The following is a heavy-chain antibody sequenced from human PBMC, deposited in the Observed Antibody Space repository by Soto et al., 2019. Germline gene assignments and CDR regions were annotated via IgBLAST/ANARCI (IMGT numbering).Heavy chain of an antibody. V-gene: IGHV3-49*03. CDR2: IRSKAYGGTT. CDR1: GFTFGDYA. Sequence: GGSLRLSCTASGFTFGDYAMSWFRQAPGKGLEWVGFIRSKAYGGTTEYAASVKGRFTISRDDSKSIAYLQMNSLKTEDTAVYYCTRYSSGWYENFDYWGQGTLVTVSS. D-gene: IGHD6-19*01. J-gene: IGHJ4*02. CDR3: TRYSSGWYENFDY.